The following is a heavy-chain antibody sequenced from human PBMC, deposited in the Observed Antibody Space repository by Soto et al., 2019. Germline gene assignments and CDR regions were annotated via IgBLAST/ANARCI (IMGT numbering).Heavy chain of an antibody. D-gene: IGHD2-2*01. CDR2: ISLYSDGT. Sequence: ASVKVSCKTSVYTFSNYGITWVRQAPGQPLEWLGWISLYSDGTNYAQKFQGRVSMTTDTSTTTAYMELRSLRSDDTAVYYCARVLPGAEPWFGPWGQGTLVTVSS. CDR1: VYTFSNYG. J-gene: IGHJ5*02. CDR3: ARVLPGAEPWFGP. V-gene: IGHV1-18*01.